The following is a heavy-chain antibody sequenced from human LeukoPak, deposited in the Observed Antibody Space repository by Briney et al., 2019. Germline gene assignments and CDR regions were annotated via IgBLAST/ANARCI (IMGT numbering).Heavy chain of an antibody. CDR3: ARDRNDFWSGYSDY. D-gene: IGHD3-3*01. CDR2: IYTSGST. J-gene: IGHJ4*02. CDR1: GGSISSGSYY. V-gene: IGHV4-61*02. Sequence: SQTLSLTCTVSGGSISSGSYYWSWIRQPAGKGLEWIGRIYTSGSTNYNPSLKSRVTISVDTSKNQFSLKLSSATAADTAVYYCARDRNDFWSGYSDYWGQGTLVTVSS.